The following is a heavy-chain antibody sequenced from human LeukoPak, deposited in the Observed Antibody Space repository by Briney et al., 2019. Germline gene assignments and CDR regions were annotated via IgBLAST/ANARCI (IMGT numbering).Heavy chain of an antibody. CDR3: ARDQAVRFGDHYGMDV. V-gene: IGHV3-21*01. D-gene: IGHD3-10*01. CDR2: ISSSSSYI. CDR1: GFTFSSYS. Sequence: GGSLRLSCAASGFTFSSYSMNWVRQAPGKGLEWVSSISSSSSYIYYADSVKGRFTISRDNAKNSLYLQMNSLRAEDTAVYYCARDQAVRFGDHYGMDVWGQGTTVTVSS. J-gene: IGHJ6*02.